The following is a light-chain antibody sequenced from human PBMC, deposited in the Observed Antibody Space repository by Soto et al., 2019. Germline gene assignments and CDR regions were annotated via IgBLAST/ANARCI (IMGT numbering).Light chain of an antibody. V-gene: IGKV3-20*01. CDR3: QQYGSSPWT. CDR2: GAS. CDR1: QSVSSSH. Sequence: EIVLTQSPGTLSLSPGEGATLSCRASQSVSSSHLAWYQQKPGQAPRLLIYGASSRATGIPDRFSGSGSGTDLTLTISRLEPEDFAVYYCQQYGSSPWTFGQGTKVDIK. J-gene: IGKJ1*01.